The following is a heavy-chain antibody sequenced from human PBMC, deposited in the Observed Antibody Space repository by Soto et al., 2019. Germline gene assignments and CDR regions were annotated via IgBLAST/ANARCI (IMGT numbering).Heavy chain of an antibody. V-gene: IGHV4-39*01. CDR1: GGSFSSYY. J-gene: IGHJ5*02. D-gene: IGHD3-22*01. Sequence: SETLSLTCAVYGGSFSSYYWGWIRQPPGKGLEWIGSIYYSGSTYYNPSLKSRVTISVDTSTNQFSLKVTSVTAADTAVYYCARATYYDSSGYQFPQRLDPWGQGTLVTVSS. CDR3: ARATYYDSSGYQFPQRLDP. CDR2: IYYSGST.